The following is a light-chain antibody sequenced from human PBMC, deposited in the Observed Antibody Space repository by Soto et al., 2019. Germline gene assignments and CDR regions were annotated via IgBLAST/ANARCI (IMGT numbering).Light chain of an antibody. CDR1: QGISSY. Sequence: DIQLTQSPSFRSASVGDGVTITCRASQGISSYLAWYQQKPGKAPKLLIYAASSLQSGVPSRFSGSGSGTDFTLAISSLQPEDFATYYCQQSYSTPRTFGQGTKVDIK. J-gene: IGKJ1*01. CDR3: QQSYSTPRT. CDR2: AAS. V-gene: IGKV1-39*01.